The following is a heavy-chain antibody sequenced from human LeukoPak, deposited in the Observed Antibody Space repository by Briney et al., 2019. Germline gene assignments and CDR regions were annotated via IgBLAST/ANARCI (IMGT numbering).Heavy chain of an antibody. CDR2: IKQDGSEN. D-gene: IGHD2-2*01. Sequence: GGSLRLSCAASGLTFSSYWMSWVRKAPGKGLEWVANIKQDGSENYYVDSVKGRFTISRDNAKNSLYLQMNSLRAEDTAVYYCARGWRGSRQYCSSTSCHNPKNAFDIWGQGTMVTASS. V-gene: IGHV3-7*03. CDR3: ARGWRGSRQYCSSTSCHNPKNAFDI. CDR1: GLTFSSYW. J-gene: IGHJ3*02.